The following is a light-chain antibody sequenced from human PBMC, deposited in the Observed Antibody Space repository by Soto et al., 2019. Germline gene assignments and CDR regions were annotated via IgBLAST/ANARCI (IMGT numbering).Light chain of an antibody. CDR3: QQYYSYPFT. CDR2: AAS. CDR1: QGIRSY. J-gene: IGKJ3*01. V-gene: IGKV1-8*01. Sequence: AIRMTQSPSSFSASTGDRVTITCRASQGIRSYLAWYQQKPGKAPKLLIYAASTLQSGVPSRFSGSGSGTDFTLTISCLQSEDFATDYCQQYYSYPFTFGPGTKVDIK.